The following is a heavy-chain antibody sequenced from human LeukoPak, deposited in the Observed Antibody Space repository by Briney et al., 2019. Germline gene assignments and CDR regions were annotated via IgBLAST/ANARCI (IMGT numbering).Heavy chain of an antibody. J-gene: IGHJ4*02. V-gene: IGHV1-8*01. D-gene: IGHD3-10*01. Sequence: GASVKVSCKASGYTFTSYDINWVRQATGQGLEWMGWMNPNSGNTGYAQKFQGRVTMTRNTSISTAYMELSGLRSEDTALYYCAKDIGAYYGSGSKGKDYWGQGTLVTVSS. CDR1: GYTFTSYD. CDR3: AKDIGAYYGSGSKGKDY. CDR2: MNPNSGNT.